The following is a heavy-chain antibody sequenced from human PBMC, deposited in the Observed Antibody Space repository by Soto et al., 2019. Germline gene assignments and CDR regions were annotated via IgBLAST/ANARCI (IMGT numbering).Heavy chain of an antibody. CDR2: ISAYNGNT. Sequence: AASVKVSCKASGYTFTSYGISWVRQAPGQGLEWMGWISAYNGNTNYAQKLQGRVTMTTDTSTSTAYMELRSLRSDDTAVYYCAKTSSSPEYNWFDPWGQGTLVTVSS. CDR3: AKTSSSPEYNWFDP. V-gene: IGHV1-18*01. D-gene: IGHD2-2*01. CDR1: GYTFTSYG. J-gene: IGHJ5*02.